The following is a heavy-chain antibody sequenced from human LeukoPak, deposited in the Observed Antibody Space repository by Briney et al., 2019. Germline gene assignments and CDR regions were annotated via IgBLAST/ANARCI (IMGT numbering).Heavy chain of an antibody. V-gene: IGHV4-34*01. CDR2: LNHSGST. Sequence: SETLSLTCAVYGGSFSSYYWSWIRQPPGKGLEWIGELNHSGSTNYNPSLKSRVTISVDTSKNQFSLKLSSVTAADTAVYYCARGDSSPSPFDPWGQGTLVTVSS. J-gene: IGHJ5*02. CDR3: ARGDSSPSPFDP. D-gene: IGHD2-15*01. CDR1: GGSFSSYY.